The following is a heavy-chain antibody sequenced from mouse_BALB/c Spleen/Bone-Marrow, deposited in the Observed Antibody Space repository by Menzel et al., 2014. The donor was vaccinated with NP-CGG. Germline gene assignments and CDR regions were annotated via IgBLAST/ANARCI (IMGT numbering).Heavy chain of an antibody. V-gene: IGHV5-17*02. J-gene: IGHJ4*01. D-gene: IGHD1-1*01. CDR1: GFTFSNFG. Sequence: DVKLQESGGGLVQPGGSRKLSCAASGFTFSNFGMHWVRQAPEKGLEWVAYISRGSSTIYYADTVKGRFTISRDNPKNTLFLQMTSLRSEDTAMYYCARRASPTGPMDYWGQGTSVTV. CDR2: ISRGSSTI. CDR3: ARRASPTGPMDY.